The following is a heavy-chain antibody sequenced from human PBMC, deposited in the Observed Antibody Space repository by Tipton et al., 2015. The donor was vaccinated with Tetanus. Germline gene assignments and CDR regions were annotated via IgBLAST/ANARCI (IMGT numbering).Heavy chain of an antibody. J-gene: IGHJ4*02. CDR2: VSSSGNS. CDR1: GGSVSSYY. Sequence: TLSLTCTVSGGSVSSYYWTWFRQPPGKRLEWIGFVSSSGNSNYSPSLTGRVSMSLDTSKQQFSLNLRSVITADTAVYYCARANNDYPKKGPFDYWGQGILVTVSS. V-gene: IGHV4-59*02. CDR3: ARANNDYPKKGPFDY. D-gene: IGHD5-12*01.